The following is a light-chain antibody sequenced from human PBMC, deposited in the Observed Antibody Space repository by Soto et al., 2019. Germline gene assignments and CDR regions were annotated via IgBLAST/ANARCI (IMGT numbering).Light chain of an antibody. J-gene: IGKJ2*01. CDR2: DAS. CDR1: QRVSNSY. CDR3: HQYWRPPFA. Sequence: EIVLTQSPGTLSLSPGDRATLSCRASQRVSNSYLAWYQQKPGQAPRLLIYDASTRAAGFPDRITGGGSGPDFTLTISVLEPEDFALFFCHQYWRPPFAFGQGTRLVI. V-gene: IGKV3-20*01.